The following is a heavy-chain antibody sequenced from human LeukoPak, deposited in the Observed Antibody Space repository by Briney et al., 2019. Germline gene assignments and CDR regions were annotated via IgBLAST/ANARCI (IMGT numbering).Heavy chain of an antibody. Sequence: GASVKVSCKASGYTFISYGISWVRQAPGQGLEWMGWINTYNGKTNYAQKLQGRVTMTTDTSTNTAYMELRSLTSDDTAVYYCARGIYASGRPASLDYWGQGTLVTVSS. CDR1: GYTFISYG. D-gene: IGHD3-10*01. J-gene: IGHJ4*02. CDR3: ARGIYASGRPASLDY. V-gene: IGHV1-18*01. CDR2: INTYNGKT.